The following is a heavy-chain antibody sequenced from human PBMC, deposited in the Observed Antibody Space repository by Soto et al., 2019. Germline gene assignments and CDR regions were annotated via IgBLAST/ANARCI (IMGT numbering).Heavy chain of an antibody. Sequence: QVQLVQSGAEVKEPGASVKVSCKPSGYTFTRNGISWVRQAPGQGLEWVGWISTNSGNTDYAQKLQGRVTLTTDTSTNTAYLELRSLRSDDTAVYYCARDKDYMLDYWGQGTLVTVPS. V-gene: IGHV1-18*01. CDR2: ISTNSGNT. CDR1: GYTFTRNG. CDR3: ARDKDYMLDY. D-gene: IGHD4-4*01. J-gene: IGHJ4*02.